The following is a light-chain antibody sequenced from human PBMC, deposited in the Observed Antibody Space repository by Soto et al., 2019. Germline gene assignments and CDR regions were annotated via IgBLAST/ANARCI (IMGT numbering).Light chain of an antibody. CDR1: SSNIGAGYD. CDR3: QSYDSSLSGNVV. J-gene: IGLJ2*01. CDR2: GNS. Sequence: QSVLTQPPSVSGAPGQRVTISCTGSSSNIGAGYDVHWYQQLPGTAPKLLIYGNSNRPSGVPDRFSGSKSGTSASLVITGLQAEYEADYYCQSYDSSLSGNVVFGGGTKLTVL. V-gene: IGLV1-40*01.